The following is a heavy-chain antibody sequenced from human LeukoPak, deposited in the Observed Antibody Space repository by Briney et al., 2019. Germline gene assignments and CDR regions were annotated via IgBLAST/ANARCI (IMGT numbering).Heavy chain of an antibody. V-gene: IGHV3-23*01. J-gene: IGHJ4*02. CDR1: GFTFSSYA. Sequence: GGSLRLSCAASGFTFSSYAMSWVRQAPGKGLEWVSTISGTTGRAYYADSVKGRFTISRDNSKSTLYLQMNSLRAEDTAVYYCAKRVVVAATTYYFDYWGQGTLVTVSS. D-gene: IGHD2-15*01. CDR2: ISGTTGRA. CDR3: AKRVVVAATTYYFDY.